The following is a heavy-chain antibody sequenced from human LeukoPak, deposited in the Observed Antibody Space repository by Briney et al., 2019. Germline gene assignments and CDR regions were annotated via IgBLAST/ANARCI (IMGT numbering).Heavy chain of an antibody. Sequence: GGSLRLSCAASGFTFSSYGIHWVRQAPGKGLEWVAVISYDGSNKYYADSVRGRFTISRDNSKNTLYLQMNSLRAEDTAVYYCAKDIVVVPAAIGYYNYYGMDVWGQGTTVTVSS. J-gene: IGHJ6*02. CDR1: GFTFSSYG. CDR2: ISYDGSNK. D-gene: IGHD2-2*01. CDR3: AKDIVVVPAAIGYYNYYGMDV. V-gene: IGHV3-30*18.